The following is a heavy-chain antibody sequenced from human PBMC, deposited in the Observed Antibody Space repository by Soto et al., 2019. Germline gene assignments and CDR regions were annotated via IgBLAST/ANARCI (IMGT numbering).Heavy chain of an antibody. D-gene: IGHD5-12*01. CDR3: ARVRGYDSNFDY. CDR2: IYYSGST. V-gene: IGHV4-59*01. J-gene: IGHJ4*02. CDR1: GGSISSYY. Sequence: QVQLQESGPGLVKPSETLSLTCTVSGGSISSYYWSWIRQPPGKGLEWIGYIYYSGSTNYNPSLTSRVTISVDTSKNQFSLKLSSVTAADTAVYYCARVRGYDSNFDYWGQGTLVTVSS.